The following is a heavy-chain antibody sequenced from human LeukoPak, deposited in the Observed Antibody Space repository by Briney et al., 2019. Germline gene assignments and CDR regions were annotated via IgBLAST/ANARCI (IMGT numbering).Heavy chain of an antibody. CDR2: IYYSGST. CDR3: AREALEVTDAFDI. V-gene: IGHV4-31*03. D-gene: IGHD2-21*02. CDR1: GGSISSGGYY. Sequence: SETLSLTCTVSGGSISSGGYYWSWIRQHPGKGLEWIGYIYYSGSTYYNPSLKGRVTISVDTSKNQFSLKLSSVTAADTAVYYCAREALEVTDAFDIWGQGPMVTVTS. J-gene: IGHJ3*02.